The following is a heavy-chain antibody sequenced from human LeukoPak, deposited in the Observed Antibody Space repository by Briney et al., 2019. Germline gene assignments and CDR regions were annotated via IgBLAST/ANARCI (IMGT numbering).Heavy chain of an antibody. CDR3: ARDGSRSWSLNTWFDP. CDR1: GFTFSDYY. D-gene: IGHD6-13*01. CDR2: ITNSGSIL. Sequence: PGGPLRLSCAASGFTFSDYYMTWIRQAPGKGLERVAYITNSGSILYYADSVKGRFTISRDNSKNSLFLQMNSLRAEDTAVYYCARDGSRSWSLNTWFDPWDQGTQVTVSS. V-gene: IGHV3-11*04. J-gene: IGHJ5*02.